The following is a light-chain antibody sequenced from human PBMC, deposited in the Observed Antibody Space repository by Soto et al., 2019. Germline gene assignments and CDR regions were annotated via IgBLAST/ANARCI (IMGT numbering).Light chain of an antibody. Sequence: QSALTQPPSASGSPGQSVTISCTGTSSDVGGYNYVSWYQQHPGKAPKLMIYEVSKRPSGVPDRFSGSKSGNTASLTLSGLQAEYEADYYCSSYAGSNIVVFGGGTKLTVL. J-gene: IGLJ2*01. CDR1: SSDVGGYNY. V-gene: IGLV2-8*01. CDR3: SSYAGSNIVV. CDR2: EVS.